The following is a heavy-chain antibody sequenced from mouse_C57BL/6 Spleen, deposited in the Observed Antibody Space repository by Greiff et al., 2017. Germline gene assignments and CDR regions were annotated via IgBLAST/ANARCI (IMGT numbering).Heavy chain of an antibody. Sequence: VQLKESGAELVKPGASVKLSCTASGFNIKDYYMHWVKQRTEQGLEWIGRFDPEDGETKYAPKFQGKATITADTSSNTAYLQLSSLTSEDTTVYYCARGDGSRWFAYWGQGTLVTVSA. J-gene: IGHJ3*01. CDR3: ARGDGSRWFAY. CDR1: GFNIKDYY. D-gene: IGHD2-3*01. CDR2: FDPEDGET. V-gene: IGHV14-2*01.